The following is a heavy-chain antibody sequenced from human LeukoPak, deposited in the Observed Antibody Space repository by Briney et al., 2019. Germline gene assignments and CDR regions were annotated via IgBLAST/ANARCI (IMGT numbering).Heavy chain of an antibody. D-gene: IGHD2-2*01. V-gene: IGHV3-30*02. J-gene: IGHJ5*02. Sequence: PGGSLRLSCAASGFTFSSYGMHWVRQAPGKGLEWVAFIRYDGSNKYYADSVKGRFTISRDNSKNTLYLQMNSLRAEDTAVYYCAKDYGRYCSSTSCSNGVDPWGQGTLVTVSS. CDR1: GFTFSSYG. CDR2: IRYDGSNK. CDR3: AKDYGRYCSSTSCSNGVDP.